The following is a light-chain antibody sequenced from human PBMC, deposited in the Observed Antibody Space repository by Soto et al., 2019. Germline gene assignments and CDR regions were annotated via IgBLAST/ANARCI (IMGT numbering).Light chain of an antibody. CDR2: GAS. CDR3: QQYHTWST. J-gene: IGKJ2*01. Sequence: DILMTQSPVTLSVSPGERATLSCRASQSISNNLAWYQQKPGQTPRLLIYGASRRANDIQVRFTGSGSGTEFTLNISSLQSEDFAVYYSQQYHTWSTFGQGTKLEI. V-gene: IGKV3-15*01. CDR1: QSISNN.